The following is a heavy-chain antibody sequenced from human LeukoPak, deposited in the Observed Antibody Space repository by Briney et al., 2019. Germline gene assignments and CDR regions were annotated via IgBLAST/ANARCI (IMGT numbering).Heavy chain of an antibody. CDR2: INHIGST. V-gene: IGHV4-34*01. Sequence: SEALSLTCSVYGGSFSCYYWSWIRQPPGNGLEWIGEINHIGSTNYNPSLKSRVTISVDTSKNQFSLKLSSVTAADTAVYYCARPPYYYDSNGQDWGQGTLVTVSS. J-gene: IGHJ4*02. CDR1: GGSFSCYY. D-gene: IGHD3-22*01. CDR3: ARPPYYYDSNGQD.